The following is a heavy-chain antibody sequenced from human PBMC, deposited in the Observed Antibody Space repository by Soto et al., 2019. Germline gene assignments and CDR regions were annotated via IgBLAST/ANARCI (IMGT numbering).Heavy chain of an antibody. Sequence: SETLSLTCAVYGGSFSGYYWSWIRQPPGKGLEWIGEINHSGSTSYNPSLKSRVTISVDTSKNQFSLKLSSVTAADTAVYYCARIGGHSSSWYQVEYWGKGTLVTVSS. D-gene: IGHD6-13*01. CDR2: INHSGST. J-gene: IGHJ4*02. V-gene: IGHV4-34*01. CDR3: ARIGGHSSSWYQVEY. CDR1: GGSFSGYY.